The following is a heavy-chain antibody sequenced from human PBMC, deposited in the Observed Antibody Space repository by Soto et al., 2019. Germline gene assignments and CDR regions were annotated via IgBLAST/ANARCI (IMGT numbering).Heavy chain of an antibody. CDR3: ARDQISGYYGDQFDY. Sequence: QVQLVESGGGVVQPGRSLRLSCAASGFTFSSHGMHWVRQAPGKGLEWVAVISYDGSDESYADSVKGRFTISRDNSKNTLYLQMNSLRPEDTAVYYCARDQISGYYGDQFDYWGQGTLVTVSS. D-gene: IGHD4-17*01. V-gene: IGHV3-30*03. CDR2: ISYDGSDE. J-gene: IGHJ4*02. CDR1: GFTFSSHG.